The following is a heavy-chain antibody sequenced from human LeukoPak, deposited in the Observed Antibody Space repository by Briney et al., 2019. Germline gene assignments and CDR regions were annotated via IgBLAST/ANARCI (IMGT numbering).Heavy chain of an antibody. V-gene: IGHV3-23*01. D-gene: IGHD3-10*01. CDR1: GFTFKNYA. J-gene: IGHJ4*02. CDR3: AKGSAQYYFDS. CDR2: IIESGEST. Sequence: GGSLRLSCAASGFTFKNYAMYWVRQAPGKGLEWVSAIIESGESTYYTDFVKGRFTISRDNSKNTLYLQMNSLRAEDTAFYYCAKGSAQYYFDSWGQGTLVTVSS.